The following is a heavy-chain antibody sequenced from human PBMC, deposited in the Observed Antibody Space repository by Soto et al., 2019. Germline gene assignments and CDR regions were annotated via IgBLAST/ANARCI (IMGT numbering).Heavy chain of an antibody. V-gene: IGHV4-39*01. J-gene: IGHJ6*02. D-gene: IGHD2-15*01. CDR1: GGSIPSTSSY. CDR2: IHYRGST. CDR3: ANTLLGATRVELHYYYGMDV. Sequence: SEPLSLTCTVSGGSIPSTSSYRGWIRRPPGKGREGMGRIHYRGSTYYNRSIRSRVATPVEASNNQFPLNLSSVTAADAAVYYCANTLLGATRVELHYYYGMDVWGQGTTVTVSS.